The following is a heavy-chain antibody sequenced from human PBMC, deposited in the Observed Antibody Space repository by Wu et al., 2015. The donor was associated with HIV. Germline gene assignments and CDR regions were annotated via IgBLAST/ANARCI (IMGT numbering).Heavy chain of an antibody. J-gene: IGHJ4*02. CDR3: ARTVGPYYDFWSGFMMGGYFDY. CDR2: ISAYNGNT. V-gene: IGHV1-18*01. CDR1: GYTFTSYG. Sequence: QVQLVQSGAEVKKPGASVKVSCKASGYTFTSYGISWVRQAPGQGLEWMGWISAYNGNTNYAQKLQGRVTMTTDTSTSTAYMELRSLRSDDTAVYYCARTVGPYYDFWSGFMMGGYFDYWGQGTLVTVSS. D-gene: IGHD3-3*01.